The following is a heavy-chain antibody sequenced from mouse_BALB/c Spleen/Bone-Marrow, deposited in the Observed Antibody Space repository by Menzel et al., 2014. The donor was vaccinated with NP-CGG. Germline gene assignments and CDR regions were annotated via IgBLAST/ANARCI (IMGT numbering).Heavy chain of an antibody. J-gene: IGHJ2*01. CDR2: ISSGSSTI. Sequence: EVKLVVSGGGLVQPGGSRKLSCAASGFTFSSFGMHWVRQAPEKGLEWVAYISSGSSTIYYADTVKGRFTISRDNPKNTLFLQMTSLRSEDTAMYYCARSNWIYYFDYWGQGTTLTVSS. D-gene: IGHD4-1*01. V-gene: IGHV5-17*02. CDR1: GFTFSSFG. CDR3: ARSNWIYYFDY.